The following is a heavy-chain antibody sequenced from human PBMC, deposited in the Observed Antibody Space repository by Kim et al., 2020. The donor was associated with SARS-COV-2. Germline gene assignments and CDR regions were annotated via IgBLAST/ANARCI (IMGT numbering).Heavy chain of an antibody. CDR2: T. Sequence: TAYAKKIQGRVNMTTDTYTSTAYMELRSLGSDDTAVYYCARGPSYGDFDYWGQGTLVTVSS. D-gene: IGHD4-17*01. CDR3: ARGPSYGDFDY. J-gene: IGHJ4*02. V-gene: IGHV1-18*01.